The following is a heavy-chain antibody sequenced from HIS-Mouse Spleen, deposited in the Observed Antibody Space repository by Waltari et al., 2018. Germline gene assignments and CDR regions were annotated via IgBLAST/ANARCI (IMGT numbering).Heavy chain of an antibody. Sequence: QVQLVQSGAEVKKPGASVKVSCKASGYTFTGDHMHWVRQAPGPGLEWTGWINPNSGGTNYAQKFQGRVTMTRDTSISTAYMELSRLRSDDTAVYYCARGRYSSSWYYFDYWGQGTLVTVSS. J-gene: IGHJ4*02. D-gene: IGHD6-13*01. CDR2: INPNSGGT. CDR1: GYTFTGDH. V-gene: IGHV1-2*02. CDR3: ARGRYSSSWYYFDY.